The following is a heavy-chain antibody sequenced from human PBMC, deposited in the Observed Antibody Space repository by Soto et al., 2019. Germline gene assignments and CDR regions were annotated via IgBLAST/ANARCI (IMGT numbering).Heavy chain of an antibody. D-gene: IGHD2-2*02. J-gene: IGHJ4*02. V-gene: IGHV3-30-3*01. Sequence: GGSLRLSCAASGFTFSSYAMHWVRQAPGKGLEWVAVISYDGSNKYYADSVKGRFTISRDNSKNTLYLQMNSLRAEDTAVYYCARGSVVPAAIIPGRIDYWGQGTLVTVSS. CDR3: ARGSVVPAAIIPGRIDY. CDR2: ISYDGSNK. CDR1: GFTFSSYA.